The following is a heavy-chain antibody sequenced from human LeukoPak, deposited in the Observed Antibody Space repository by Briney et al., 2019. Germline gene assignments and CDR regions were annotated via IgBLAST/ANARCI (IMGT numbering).Heavy chain of an antibody. J-gene: IGHJ4*02. CDR3: ARGSYCSGVSCYYGY. D-gene: IGHD2-15*01. Sequence: GGSLRLSCAASGFTFSSCEMNWVRQAPGKGPEWVSYISSSGSTKYYADSVKSRFTISRDNAKNSLYLQVNSLRAEDTAVYYCARGSYCSGVSCYYGYWGQGTLVTVSS. V-gene: IGHV3-48*03. CDR2: ISSSGSTK. CDR1: GFTFSSCE.